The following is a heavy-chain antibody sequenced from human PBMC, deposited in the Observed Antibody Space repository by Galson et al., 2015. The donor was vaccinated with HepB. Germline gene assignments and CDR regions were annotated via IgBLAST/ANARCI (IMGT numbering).Heavy chain of an antibody. Sequence: SLRLSCAASGFTVSSNYMSWVRQAPGKGLEWVSVIYSGGSTYYADSVKGRFTISRDNSKNTLYLQMNSLRAEDTAVYYCARGAYGDYSLDYWGQGTLVTVSS. CDR3: ARGAYGDYSLDY. J-gene: IGHJ4*02. D-gene: IGHD4-17*01. V-gene: IGHV3-53*01. CDR1: GFTVSSNY. CDR2: IYSGGST.